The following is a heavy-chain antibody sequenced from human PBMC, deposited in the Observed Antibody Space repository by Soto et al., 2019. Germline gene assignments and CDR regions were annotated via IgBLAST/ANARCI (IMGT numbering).Heavy chain of an antibody. CDR3: ATAISGEYYDSSGLDY. CDR1: GYTFTGYY. CDR2: INPNSGGT. J-gene: IGHJ4*02. V-gene: IGHV1-2*04. D-gene: IGHD3-22*01. Sequence: QVQLVQSGAEVKKPGASVKVSCKASGYTFTGYYMHWVRQAPGQGLEWMGWINPNSGGTNYAQKLQGWVTVARGPTISTAYMELSRLRSDDTAVYYCATAISGEYYDSSGLDYWGQGTLVTVSA.